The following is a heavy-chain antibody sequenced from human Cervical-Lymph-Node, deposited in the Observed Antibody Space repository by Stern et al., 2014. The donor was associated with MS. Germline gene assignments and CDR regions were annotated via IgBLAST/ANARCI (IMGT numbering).Heavy chain of an antibody. CDR1: GYKFSIYW. J-gene: IGHJ4*02. V-gene: IGHV5-51*01. D-gene: IGHD1-14*01. Sequence: EVQLVESGAELIRPGESLKISCKGSGYKFSIYWIAWVRQMPGKGLAWMGIIYPGDSETRYRPSFQVQVTMAADKSTSTAYLQWSSLNASDTAMYFCARQTTAWASDVWGQGTLVTVSS. CDR3: ARQTTAWASDV. CDR2: IYPGDSET.